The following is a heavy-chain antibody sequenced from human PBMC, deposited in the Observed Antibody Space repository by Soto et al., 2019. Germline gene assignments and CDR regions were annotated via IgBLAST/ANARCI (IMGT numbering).Heavy chain of an antibody. CDR2: IKQDGSEK. Sequence: GGSLRLSCAASGFTFSSYWMSWVRQAPGKGLEWVANIKQDGSEKYYVDSVKGRFTISRDNAKNSLYLQMNSLRAEDTAVYYCARDQRDYYDSSGYRWGQGTLVTGSS. CDR3: ARDQRDYYDSSGYR. V-gene: IGHV3-7*01. CDR1: GFTFSSYW. J-gene: IGHJ4*02. D-gene: IGHD3-22*01.